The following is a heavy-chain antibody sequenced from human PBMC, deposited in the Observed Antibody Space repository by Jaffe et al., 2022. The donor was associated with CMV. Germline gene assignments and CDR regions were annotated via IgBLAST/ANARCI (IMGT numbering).Heavy chain of an antibody. CDR1: GGSFSGYY. Sequence: QVQLQQWGAGLLKPSETLSLTCAVYGGSFSGYYWSWIRQPPGKGLEWIGEINHSGSTNYNPSLKSRVTISVDTSKNQFSLKLSSVTAADTAVYYCARRLRGYSYGPSYWYFDLWGRGTLVTVSS. CDR2: INHSGST. V-gene: IGHV4-34*01. CDR3: ARRLRGYSYGPSYWYFDL. D-gene: IGHD5-18*01. J-gene: IGHJ2*01.